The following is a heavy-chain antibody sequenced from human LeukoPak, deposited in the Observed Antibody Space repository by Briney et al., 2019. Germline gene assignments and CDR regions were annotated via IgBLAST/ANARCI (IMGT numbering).Heavy chain of an antibody. D-gene: IGHD2-15*01. CDR1: AFTFSSYW. CDR3: ARTAYSDEGMDV. Sequence: PGGSLRLSCAASAFTFSSYWMTWVRQAPGKGLEWVANIKGDGSMKQYADSVKGRFTISRDNAKNSLYLQMNSLRAEETAVYFCARTAYSDEGMDVWGKGTTVTVSS. J-gene: IGHJ6*03. CDR2: IKGDGSMK. V-gene: IGHV3-7*01.